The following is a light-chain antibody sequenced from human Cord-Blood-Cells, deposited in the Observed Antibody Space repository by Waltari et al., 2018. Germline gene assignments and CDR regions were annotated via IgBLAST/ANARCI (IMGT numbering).Light chain of an antibody. J-gene: IGLJ1*01. CDR3: SSYTSSSTYV. V-gene: IGLV2-14*01. CDR2: DVS. CDR1: SSDAAGSNY. Sequence: QSALTQPASVSGSPGQSITISCTGTSSDAAGSNYVYWYQQHPGKAPKLMIYDVSNRPSGVSNRFSGSKSGNTASLTISGLQAEDEADYYCSSYTSSSTYVFGTGTKVTVL.